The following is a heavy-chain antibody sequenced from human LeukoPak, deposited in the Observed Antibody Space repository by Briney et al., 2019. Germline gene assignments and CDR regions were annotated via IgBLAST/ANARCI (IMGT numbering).Heavy chain of an antibody. CDR2: ISGSGGST. D-gene: IGHD2-21*02. CDR1: GFTFSSYA. Sequence: GGSLRLSCAASGFTFSSYAMSWVRQAPGKGLEWVSAISGSGGSTYYADSVKGRFTISRDNSKNTLYLQMNSLRAEDTAVYYCASHLHQAYCGGDCHPGVINWFDPWGQGTLVTVSS. J-gene: IGHJ5*02. V-gene: IGHV3-23*01. CDR3: ASHLHQAYCGGDCHPGVINWFDP.